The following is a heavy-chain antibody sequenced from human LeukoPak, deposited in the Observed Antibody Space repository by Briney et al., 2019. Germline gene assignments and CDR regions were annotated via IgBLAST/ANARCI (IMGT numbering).Heavy chain of an antibody. CDR3: TRVVLWTTGRDWFDP. Sequence: GGSLRLSCTASGFTFGDYAMSWVRQAPGKGLEWVGFIRSKAYGGTTEYAASVKGRFTISRGDSKSIAYLQMNSLKTEDTAVYYCTRVVLWTTGRDWFDPWGQGTLVTVSS. V-gene: IGHV3-49*04. CDR1: GFTFGDYA. J-gene: IGHJ5*02. CDR2: IRSKAYGGTT. D-gene: IGHD2/OR15-2a*01.